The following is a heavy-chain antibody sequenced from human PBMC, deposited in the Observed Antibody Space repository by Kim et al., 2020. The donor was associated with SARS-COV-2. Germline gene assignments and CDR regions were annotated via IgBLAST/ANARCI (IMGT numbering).Heavy chain of an antibody. CDR3: ATHLRGYCSGDNCDLWVFDH. J-gene: IGHJ4*02. V-gene: IGHV4-39*01. D-gene: IGHD2-15*01. CDR1: GGSISISYY. CDR2: ISHRGTT. Sequence: SETLSLTCSVSGGSISISYYWAWIRQSPGKGLEWVGSISHRGTTNYNPSLKGRLTMSVDTSRNQFSLTLNSVTATDTATYYCATHLRGYCSGDNCDLWVFDHWGQGILVTVSS.